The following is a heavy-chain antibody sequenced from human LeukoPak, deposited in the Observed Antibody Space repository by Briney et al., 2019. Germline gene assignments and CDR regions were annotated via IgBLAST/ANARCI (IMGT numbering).Heavy chain of an antibody. Sequence: ASVKVSCKASGYIFTSYDINWVRQATGQGLEWMGWMNPNSGNTGYAQKFQGRVTMTRNTSISTAYMELNSLRSEDTAMYYCARRRSGSYERWDYWGQGTLVTVSS. V-gene: IGHV1-8*01. D-gene: IGHD3-10*01. CDR3: ARRRSGSYERWDY. CDR2: MNPNSGNT. J-gene: IGHJ4*02. CDR1: GYIFTSYD.